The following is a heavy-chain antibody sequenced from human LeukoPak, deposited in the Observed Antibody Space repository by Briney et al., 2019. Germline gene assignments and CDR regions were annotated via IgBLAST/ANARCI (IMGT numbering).Heavy chain of an antibody. J-gene: IGHJ5*02. CDR1: GGSISSGGYY. CDR2: IYYSGST. D-gene: IGHD2-21*02. Sequence: PSETLSLTCTVSGGSISSGGYYWSWIRQPPGKGLEWIGYIYYSGSTYYNPSLKSRVTISVDTSKNQFSLKLSSVTAADTAVYYCARGKFVVVTNWFDPWGQGTLVTVSS. CDR3: ARGKFVVVTNWFDP. V-gene: IGHV4-31*03.